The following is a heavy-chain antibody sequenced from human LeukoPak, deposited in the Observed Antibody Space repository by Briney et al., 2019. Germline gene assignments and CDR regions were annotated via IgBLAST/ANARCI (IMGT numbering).Heavy chain of an antibody. V-gene: IGHV4-4*02. CDR3: SRENGAFSPFGY. Sequence: SETLTLTCGVSGGSITSTNWWRWIRQPPGQGLEWIGEVSLSGLTNYNPSLSSRVIMALDTSMNHLSLHLTSVTAADTAVYYCSRENGAFSPFGYWGQGYLVTVLS. CDR2: VSLSGLT. D-gene: IGHD1-26*01. CDR1: GGSITSTNW. J-gene: IGHJ4*02.